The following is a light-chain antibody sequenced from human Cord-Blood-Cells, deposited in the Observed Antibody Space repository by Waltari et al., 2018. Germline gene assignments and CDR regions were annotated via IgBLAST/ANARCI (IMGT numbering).Light chain of an antibody. J-gene: IGKJ1*01. CDR1: QGISRW. V-gene: IGKV1-12*01. CDR3: QQAHSFLPT. Sequence: DIQMTQSRSSVSASVGDRVTITCRASQGISRWLDWYQQKPGKAPKLLIYDASRLQRRVPTRFRGSGAGTEFTLTSSSLQAEDFPTYDCQQAHSFLPTFGPGTKVEI. CDR2: DAS.